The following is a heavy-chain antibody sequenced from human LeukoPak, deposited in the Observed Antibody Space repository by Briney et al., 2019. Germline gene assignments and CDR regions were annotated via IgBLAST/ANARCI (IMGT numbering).Heavy chain of an antibody. J-gene: IGHJ4*02. CDR3: AREGGDYSYRYYFDY. CDR2: IIPILGIA. D-gene: IGHD5-18*01. Sequence: GSSVKVSCKASGGTFSSYTISWVRQAPGQGLEWMGRIIPILGIANYAQKFQGRVTITADKSTGTAYMELSSLRSEDTAVYYCAREGGDYSYRYYFDYWGQGTLVTVSS. CDR1: GGTFSSYT. V-gene: IGHV1-69*04.